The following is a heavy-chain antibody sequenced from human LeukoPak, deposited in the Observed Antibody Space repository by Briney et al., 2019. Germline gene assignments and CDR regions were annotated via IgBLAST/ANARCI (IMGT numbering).Heavy chain of an antibody. V-gene: IGHV3-23*01. CDR2: ISGSGGST. CDR3: AKDQGYYGSGSSFSDY. CDR1: GFTFSSYA. Sequence: SGGSLRLSCAASGFTFSSYAMSWVRQAPGKGLEWVSGISGSGGSTYYADSVKGRFTISRDNSKNTLYLQMNSLRAEDTAVHYCAKDQGYYGSGSSFSDYWGQGTLVTVSS. J-gene: IGHJ4*02. D-gene: IGHD3-10*01.